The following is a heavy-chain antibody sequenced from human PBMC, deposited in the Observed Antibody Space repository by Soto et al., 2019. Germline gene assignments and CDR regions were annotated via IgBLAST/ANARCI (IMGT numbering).Heavy chain of an antibody. J-gene: IGHJ5*02. V-gene: IGHV1-69*06. CDR3: ARDRGESSSWYGYNWFDP. D-gene: IGHD6-13*01. CDR1: GGTFSSYA. Sequence: KVSCKASGGTFSSYAISWVRQAPGQGLEWMGGIIPIFGTANYAQKFQGRVTITADKSTSTAYMELSSLRSEDTAVYYCARDRGESSSWYGYNWFDPWGQGTLVTVSS. CDR2: IIPIFGTA.